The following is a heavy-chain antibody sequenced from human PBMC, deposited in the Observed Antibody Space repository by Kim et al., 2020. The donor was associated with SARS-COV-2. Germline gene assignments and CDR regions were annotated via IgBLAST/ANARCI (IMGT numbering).Heavy chain of an antibody. V-gene: IGHV3-9*01. Sequence: GGSLRLSCAASGFTFDDYAMHWVRQAPGKGLEWVSGISCDSGNIDYADSVKGRFTISRDNAKNSLYLQMNSLRAEDTALYYCAKSRRIAIAHLDYWGQGTLVTVSS. CDR3: AKSRRIAIAHLDY. D-gene: IGHD2-15*01. CDR2: ISCDSGNI. CDR1: GFTFDDYA. J-gene: IGHJ4*02.